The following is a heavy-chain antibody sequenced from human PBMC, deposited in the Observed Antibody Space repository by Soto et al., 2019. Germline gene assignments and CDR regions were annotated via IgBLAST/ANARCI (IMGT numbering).Heavy chain of an antibody. Sequence: PGGSLRLSCAASGFPFSDHAMHWVRQTPGKGLEWVSAITGRGDSTYYADSVKGRFTISRDNAKSSLYLQMNSLRAEDTAVYYCARYSYSSGPQDSWGQGTLVTVSS. J-gene: IGHJ4*02. CDR3: ARYSYSSGPQDS. V-gene: IGHV3-23*01. CDR2: ITGRGDST. D-gene: IGHD3-22*01. CDR1: GFPFSDHA.